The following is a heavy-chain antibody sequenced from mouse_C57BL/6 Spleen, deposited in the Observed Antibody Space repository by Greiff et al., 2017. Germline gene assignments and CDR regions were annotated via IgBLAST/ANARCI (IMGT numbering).Heavy chain of an antibody. CDR1: GFNFNDYY. CDR2: IDPEDGET. Sequence: VQLQQSGAELVKPGASVKLSCTASGFNFNDYYMHWVKQRPEQGLEWIGRIDPEDGETQYAPKFKGKATLTIDTSSNTAYLQLSSLTSEDTAVYYCARTGTGDYWGKGTTLTVAS. CDR3: ARTGTGDY. D-gene: IGHD4-1*01. J-gene: IGHJ2*01. V-gene: IGHV14-2*01.